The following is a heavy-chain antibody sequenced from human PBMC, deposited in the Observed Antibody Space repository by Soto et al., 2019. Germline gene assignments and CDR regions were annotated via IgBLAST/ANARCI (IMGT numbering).Heavy chain of an antibody. J-gene: IGHJ4*02. D-gene: IGHD3-16*01. CDR2: IIPFVGTA. V-gene: IGHV1-69*01. CDR1: GGTFSTFG. CDR3: ARTAPMDAGDKYYYDF. Sequence: QVQLVQSGAEVKQTGSSVKVSCKTSGGTFSTFGISWVRQAPGQGLEWMGGIIPFVGTAEYSQKFEDRITITADESTNTVYMDLRSLTSEDTAIYYCARTAPMDAGDKYYYDFWGQGALVTVSS.